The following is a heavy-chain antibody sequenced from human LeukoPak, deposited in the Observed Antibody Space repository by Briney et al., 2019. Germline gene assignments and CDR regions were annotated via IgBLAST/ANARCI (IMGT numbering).Heavy chain of an antibody. J-gene: IGHJ4*02. CDR2: IYYSGST. CDR3: ARENYDSSGYNPFDY. Sequence: PSETLSLTCTVSGGSISSYYWSWIRQPPGKGLEWIGYIYYSGSTNYNPSLKSRVTISVDTSKNQFSLKLSSVTAADTAVYYCARENYDSSGYNPFDYWGQGTLVTVSS. V-gene: IGHV4-59*01. D-gene: IGHD3-22*01. CDR1: GGSISSYY.